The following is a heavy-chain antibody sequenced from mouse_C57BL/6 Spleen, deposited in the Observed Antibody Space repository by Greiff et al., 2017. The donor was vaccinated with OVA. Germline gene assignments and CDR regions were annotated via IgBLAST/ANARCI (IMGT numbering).Heavy chain of an antibody. V-gene: IGHV1-64*01. Sequence: VQLQQSGAELVKPGASVKLSCKASGYTFTSYWMHWVKQRPGQGLEWIGMIHPNSGSTNYNEKFKSKATLTVDKSSSTPYMQLSSLTSEDSAVYYCAVIRGYFDVWGTGTTVTVSS. CDR3: AVIRGYFDV. CDR1: GYTFTSYW. CDR2: IHPNSGST. J-gene: IGHJ1*03.